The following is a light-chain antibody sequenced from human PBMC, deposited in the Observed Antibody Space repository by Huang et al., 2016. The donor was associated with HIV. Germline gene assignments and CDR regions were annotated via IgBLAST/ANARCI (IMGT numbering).Light chain of an antibody. CDR2: GAS. Sequence: DIQMTQSPSSLSAVVGDRVTITCRASQSISSYLNWYQHKPGKAPELLIYGASSLETGVPSRFRGSGSGTAFTLTISSLQPGDFATYYCQQSFSSQWTFGQGTKVEVK. J-gene: IGKJ1*01. CDR1: QSISSY. CDR3: QQSFSSQWT. V-gene: IGKV1-39*01.